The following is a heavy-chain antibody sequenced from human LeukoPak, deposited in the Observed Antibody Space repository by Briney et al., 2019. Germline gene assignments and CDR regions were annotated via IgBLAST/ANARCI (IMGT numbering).Heavy chain of an antibody. Sequence: GGSLRLSCAASGFTFSTYSMKWVRQAPGKGLEGVSYIISSSSTIYYAVSVKVRFTIARDNAKNSLYLQMNSLRAEDTAVYYCARGRYDSHFDCWGQGTLVTVSS. D-gene: IGHD3-16*01. CDR1: GFTFSTYS. CDR2: IISSSSTI. V-gene: IGHV3-48*01. J-gene: IGHJ4*02. CDR3: ARGRYDSHFDC.